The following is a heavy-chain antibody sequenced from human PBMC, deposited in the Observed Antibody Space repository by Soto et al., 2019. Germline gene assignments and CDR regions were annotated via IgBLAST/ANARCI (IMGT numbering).Heavy chain of an antibody. CDR2: IYPGDSDT. CDR3: ARNPLGYSYGYNWFDP. Sequence: LGESLKISCKGSGYSFTSYWIGWVRQMPGKGLEWMGIIYPGDSDTRYSPSFQGQVTISADKSISTAYLQWSSLKASDTAMYYCARNPLGYSYGYNWFDPWGQGTLVTVSS. CDR1: GYSFTSYW. D-gene: IGHD5-18*01. J-gene: IGHJ5*02. V-gene: IGHV5-51*01.